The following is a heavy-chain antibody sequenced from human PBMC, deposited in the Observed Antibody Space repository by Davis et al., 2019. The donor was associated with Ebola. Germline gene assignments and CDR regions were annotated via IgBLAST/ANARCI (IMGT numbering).Heavy chain of an antibody. CDR3: ARGGVVVPGAITYYYYGMDV. CDR2: IKQDGSEK. V-gene: IGHV3-7*03. CDR1: GFTFSSYW. D-gene: IGHD2-2*01. J-gene: IGHJ6*02. Sequence: PGESLRLSCAASGFTFSSYWMSWVRQAPGKGLEWVANIKQDGSEKYYVDSVKGRFTISRDNAKNSLYLQMNSLRAEDTAMYYCARGGVVVPGAITYYYYGMDVWGQGTTVTVSS.